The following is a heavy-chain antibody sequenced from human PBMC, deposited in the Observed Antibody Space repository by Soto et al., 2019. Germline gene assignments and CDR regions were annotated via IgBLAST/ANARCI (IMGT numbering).Heavy chain of an antibody. CDR2: IYYSGST. CDR3: ARLFHFDWFLNYFDY. D-gene: IGHD3-9*01. CDR1: GGSISSSSYY. V-gene: IGHV4-39*01. Sequence: SETLSLTCTVSGGSISSSSYYWGWIRQPPGKGLEWIGSIYYSGSTYYNPSLKSRVTISVDTSKNQFSLKLSSVTAADTAVYYCARLFHFDWFLNYFDYWGQGTLVTVSS. J-gene: IGHJ4*02.